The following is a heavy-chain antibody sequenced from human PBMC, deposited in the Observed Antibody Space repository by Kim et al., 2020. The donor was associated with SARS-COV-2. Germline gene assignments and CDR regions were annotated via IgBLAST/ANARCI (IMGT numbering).Heavy chain of an antibody. CDR1: GFTFSGYW. CDR3: ARDDREATSDC. CDR2: MNQDGSGK. J-gene: IGHJ4*02. Sequence: GGSLRLSCAASGFTFSGYWMTWYRQAPGRGLEWVANMNQDGSGKYYVDSVKGRFTISRDNAKNSLYLQMNSLRAKDTAVYYCARDDREATSDCWGQGTLVIVSS. V-gene: IGHV3-7*01. D-gene: IGHD5-12*01.